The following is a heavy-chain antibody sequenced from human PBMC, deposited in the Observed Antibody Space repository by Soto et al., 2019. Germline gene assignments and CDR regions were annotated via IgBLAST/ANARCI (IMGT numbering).Heavy chain of an antibody. Sequence: ASVKVSCKVSGYTLTEFSMHWVRQAPGKGLEWMGGFDPEDRRTIYAQKFQGRVTMTTDTSTSTAYMELRSLRSDDTAVYYCARDSVRTIFGVVTSGQNYYYYGVEVWGQGTTVTVSS. CDR3: ARDSVRTIFGVVTSGQNYYYYGVEV. V-gene: IGHV1-24*01. CDR1: GYTLTEFS. D-gene: IGHD3-3*01. CDR2: FDPEDRRT. J-gene: IGHJ6*02.